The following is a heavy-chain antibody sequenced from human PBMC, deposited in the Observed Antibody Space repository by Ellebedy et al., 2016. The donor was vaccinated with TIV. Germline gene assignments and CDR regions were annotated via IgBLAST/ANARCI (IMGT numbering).Heavy chain of an antibody. Sequence: GESLKISCAVSGFNFSIYSMTWVRQAPGKGLEWVSSISRNSTYIYYADSVKGRFTISRDNAKNSLYLQMNSLRGDDTAGYYCARAGPLERNHFDYWGQGTLVTVSS. D-gene: IGHD1-1*01. CDR3: ARAGPLERNHFDY. J-gene: IGHJ4*02. CDR1: GFNFSIYS. V-gene: IGHV3-21*01. CDR2: ISRNSTYI.